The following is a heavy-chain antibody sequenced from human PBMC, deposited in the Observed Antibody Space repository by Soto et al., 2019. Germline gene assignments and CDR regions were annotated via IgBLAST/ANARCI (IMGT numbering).Heavy chain of an antibody. Sequence: EVQLVESGGGLVQPGGSLRLSCAASGFTFSDHYMDWVRQAPGKGLEWVGRTRTKANSYTTEYAASVKGRFTISRDESKNSLYLQMNSLKTEDTAVYYCVSLYSSSPYFDNWGQGTLVTVSS. CDR3: VSLYSSSPYFDN. J-gene: IGHJ4*02. V-gene: IGHV3-72*01. D-gene: IGHD6-13*01. CDR1: GFTFSDHY. CDR2: TRTKANSYTT.